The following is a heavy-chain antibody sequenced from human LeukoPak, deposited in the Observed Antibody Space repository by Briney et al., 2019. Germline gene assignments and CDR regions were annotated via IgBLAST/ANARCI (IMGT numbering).Heavy chain of an antibody. CDR2: IRSKANSYAT. D-gene: IGHD1-14*01. J-gene: IGHJ4*02. V-gene: IGHV3-73*01. CDR1: GFTFSGSA. CDR3: TRRKPNAVAHFDY. Sequence: GGSLRLSCAASGFTFSGSAMHWVRQASGKGLEWVGRIRSKANSYATAYAASVKGRFTISRDDSKNTAYLQMNSLKTEDTAVYYCTRRKPNAVAHFDYWGQGTLVTVSS.